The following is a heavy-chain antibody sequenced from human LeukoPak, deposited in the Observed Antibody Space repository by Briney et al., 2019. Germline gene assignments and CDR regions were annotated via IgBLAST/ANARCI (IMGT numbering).Heavy chain of an antibody. V-gene: IGHV5-51*01. Sequence: GESLKISCKGSGYTFATCWIGWVRQMPGKGLEWMGIIYPGDSRITYSPSFQGQVTISADKSIRTAYLQWNSLKASDTAIYYCARDTEHLYFVFDYWGQGTLVTVSS. CDR2: IYPGDSRI. D-gene: IGHD5-18*01. CDR3: ARDTEHLYFVFDY. J-gene: IGHJ4*02. CDR1: GYTFATCW.